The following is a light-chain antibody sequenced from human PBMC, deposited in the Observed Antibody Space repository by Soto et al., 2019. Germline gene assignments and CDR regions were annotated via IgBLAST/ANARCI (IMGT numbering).Light chain of an antibody. CDR3: CSYAGSYTFYV. CDR1: SSDVGGYNY. CDR2: DVS. J-gene: IGLJ1*01. Sequence: QSALTQPRSVSGSPGQSVTISCTGTSSDVGGYNYVSWYQHHPGKAPKLIIYDVSKRPSGVPDRFSGSKSGNTASLTISGLQAEDEADYYCCSYAGSYTFYVFGTGTKVTVL. V-gene: IGLV2-11*01.